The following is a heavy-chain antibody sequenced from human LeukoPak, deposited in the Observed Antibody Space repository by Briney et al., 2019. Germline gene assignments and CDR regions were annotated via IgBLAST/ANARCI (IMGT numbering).Heavy chain of an antibody. CDR2: ISSSSSYI. J-gene: IGHJ6*03. V-gene: IGHV3-21*01. D-gene: IGHD3-3*01. Sequence: GGSLRLSCAASGFTFSSYSMNWVRQAPGKGLEWVSSISSSSSYIYYADSVKGRFTISRDNAKNSLYLQMNSLRAEDTAVYYCARVHRYDFWSGCNPRGYYYYMDVWGKGTTVTVSS. CDR3: ARVHRYDFWSGCNPRGYYYYMDV. CDR1: GFTFSSYS.